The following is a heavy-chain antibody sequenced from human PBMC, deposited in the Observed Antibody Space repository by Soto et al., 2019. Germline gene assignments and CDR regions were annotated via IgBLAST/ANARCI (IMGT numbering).Heavy chain of an antibody. Sequence: QVQLVESGGGLVKPGGSLRLSCAASGFTLSDYYMSWIRQAPGKGLEWVSYISSSSSSTNYADSVKGRFTISRDNAKNSLYLQESLLRAEATAVYYCATGSGSSWNWFDTWGQGTLVTVSS. J-gene: IGHJ5*02. CDR2: ISSSSSST. CDR1: GFTLSDYY. D-gene: IGHD6-13*01. CDR3: ATGSGSSWNWFDT. V-gene: IGHV3-11*05.